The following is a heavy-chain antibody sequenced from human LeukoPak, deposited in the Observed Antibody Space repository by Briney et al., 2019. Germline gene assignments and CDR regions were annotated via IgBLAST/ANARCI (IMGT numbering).Heavy chain of an antibody. CDR2: INPNSGGT. CDR3: ARDSLVVASIANWFDP. J-gene: IGHJ5*02. CDR1: GYTFTGYY. V-gene: IGHV1-2*02. Sequence: ASVKVSCMASGYTFTGYYMHWVRQAPGQGLEWMGWINPNSGGTNYAQKFQGRVTMTRDASISTAYMELSRLRSDDTAVYYCARDSLVVASIANWFDPWGQGTLVTVSS. D-gene: IGHD2-15*01.